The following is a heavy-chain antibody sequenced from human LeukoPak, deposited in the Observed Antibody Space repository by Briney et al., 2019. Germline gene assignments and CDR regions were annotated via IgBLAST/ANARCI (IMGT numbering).Heavy chain of an antibody. J-gene: IGHJ6*03. CDR1: GFTFSSYA. CDR2: ISGSGGST. D-gene: IGHD3-3*02. V-gene: IGHV3-23*01. CDR3: AKSISRPYYMDV. Sequence: GGSPRLSCAASGFTFSSYAMSWVRQAPGKGLEWVSAISGSGGSTYYADSVKGRFTISRDNSKNTLYLQMNSLRAEDTAVYYCAKSISRPYYMDVWGKGTTVTVSS.